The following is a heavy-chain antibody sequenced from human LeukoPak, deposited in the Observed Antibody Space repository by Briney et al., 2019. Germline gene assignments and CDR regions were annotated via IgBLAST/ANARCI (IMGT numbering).Heavy chain of an antibody. J-gene: IGHJ3*02. V-gene: IGHV3-30*18. CDR2: ISYDGSSK. D-gene: IGHD1-7*01. Sequence: PGGSLRLSCAASGFTFSSYGMHWVRQAPGKGLEWVAVISYDGSSKYYADSVKGRFTISRDNSKNTLYLQMNSLRAEDTAVYYCAKGRDWNLVVSAFDIWGQGTMVTVSS. CDR3: AKGRDWNLVVSAFDI. CDR1: GFTFSSYG.